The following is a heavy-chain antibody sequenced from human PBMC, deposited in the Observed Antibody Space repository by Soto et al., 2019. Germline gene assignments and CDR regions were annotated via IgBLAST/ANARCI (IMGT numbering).Heavy chain of an antibody. V-gene: IGHV4-39*01. D-gene: IGHD6-6*01. CDR3: ARSSITPRLFMYPCAY. CDR2: IYYDGNT. J-gene: IGHJ4*02. Sequence: NPSENLSITCTVAGGSITSSSHYWGWVRLPPGKGLECIGNIYYDGNTYYNPSLKSRVTISLDTSKNQFSLRLNSVTAADTAVYYCARSSITPRLFMYPCAYWGQGTLVTVS. CDR1: GGSITSSSHY.